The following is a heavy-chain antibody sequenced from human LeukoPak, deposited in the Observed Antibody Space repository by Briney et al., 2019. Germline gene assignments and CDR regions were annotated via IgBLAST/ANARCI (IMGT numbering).Heavy chain of an antibody. Sequence: PGGSLRLSCAASGFTFSSYGMHWVRQAPGKGLEWVAVISYDGSNKYYADSVKGRFTISRDNSKNTLYLQKNSVRVEDTAIYYCARDGSFYHYYMDVWGKGTTVTVSS. CDR1: GFTFSSYG. V-gene: IGHV3-30*03. CDR2: ISYDGSNK. J-gene: IGHJ6*03. CDR3: ARDGSFYHYYMDV.